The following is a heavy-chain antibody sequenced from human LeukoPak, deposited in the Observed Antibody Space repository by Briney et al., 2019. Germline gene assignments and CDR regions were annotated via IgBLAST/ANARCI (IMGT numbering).Heavy chain of an antibody. D-gene: IGHD6-13*01. J-gene: IGHJ4*02. CDR2: INPANGAT. Sequence: ASVQVSCKASGDTFTNYYLHWVRQAPGQGLEWVAGINPANGATHFGPNFRDRVTVTRDTAISTGYMTLSGLISADPPVYHCAMELLVPVPLKAFDYWGQGTLVTVS. CDR1: GDTFTNYY. V-gene: IGHV1-2*02. CDR3: AMELLVPVPLKAFDY.